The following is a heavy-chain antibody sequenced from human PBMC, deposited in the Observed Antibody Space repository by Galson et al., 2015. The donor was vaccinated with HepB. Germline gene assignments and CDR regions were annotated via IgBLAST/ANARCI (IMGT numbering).Heavy chain of an antibody. CDR1: GFTFSNYA. J-gene: IGHJ4*02. D-gene: IGHD7-27*01. V-gene: IGHV3-23*01. CDR2: ITNDGGNT. CDR3: ANCLTRDMSDFNY. Sequence: SLRLSCAASGFTFSNYAMTWVRQAPGKGLEWVSTITNDGGNTYYADAVKGWFTISRDNSKNTLYLQMNSLTAADTAVYFCANCLTRDMSDFNYWGQGILVTVSS.